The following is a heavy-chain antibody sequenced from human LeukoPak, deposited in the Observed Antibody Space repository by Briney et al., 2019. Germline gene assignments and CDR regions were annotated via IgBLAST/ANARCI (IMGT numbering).Heavy chain of an antibody. Sequence: SETLSLTCTVSGGSISSYYWSWIRQPPGKGLEWIGYIYYSGGTNYNPSLKSRVTISVDTSKNQFSLKLSSVTAADTAVYYCARSHGSGSYYDNWFDPWGQGTLVTVSS. V-gene: IGHV4-59*01. CDR1: GGSISSYY. D-gene: IGHD3-10*01. CDR3: ARSHGSGSYYDNWFDP. J-gene: IGHJ5*02. CDR2: IYYSGGT.